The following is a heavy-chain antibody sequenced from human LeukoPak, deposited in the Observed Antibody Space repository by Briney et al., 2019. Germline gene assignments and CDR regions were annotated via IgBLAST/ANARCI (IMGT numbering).Heavy chain of an antibody. D-gene: IGHD6-6*01. Sequence: SETLSLTCTVSGGSISGSSYFWGWIRQPPGKGLEWIGSIYYSGSTYYNPSLKSRVTISVDTSKNQFSLKLSSVTAADTAVYYCARGRKGYSSSSSYYFDYWGQGTLVTVSS. J-gene: IGHJ4*02. CDR1: GGSISGSSYF. CDR2: IYYSGST. V-gene: IGHV4-39*01. CDR3: ARGRKGYSSSSSYYFDY.